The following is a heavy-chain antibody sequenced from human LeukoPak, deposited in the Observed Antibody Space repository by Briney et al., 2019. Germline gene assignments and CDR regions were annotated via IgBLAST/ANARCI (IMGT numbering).Heavy chain of an antibody. CDR1: GGTFSSYA. Sequence: GASVKVSCKASGGTFSSYAISWVRQAPGQGLEWMGGIIPILGTANYAQKFQGRVTITTDESTSTAYMELSSLRSEDTAVYYCGYYYGSGSQYDYYYYYMDVWGKGTTVTVSS. V-gene: IGHV1-69*05. J-gene: IGHJ6*03. D-gene: IGHD3-10*01. CDR2: IIPILGTA. CDR3: GYYYGSGSQYDYYYYYMDV.